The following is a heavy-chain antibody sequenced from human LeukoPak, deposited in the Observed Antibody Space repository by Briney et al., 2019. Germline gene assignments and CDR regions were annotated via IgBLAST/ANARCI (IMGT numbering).Heavy chain of an antibody. CDR2: ISWNSGSI. Sequence: PGGSLRLSCEASGFTFKDYAMHWVRQAPGKGLEWVSGISWNSGSIGYADSVKGRFTNSRDNAKNSLYLHINRLRTEDTALYYCAKDMYSSGSNGEGYLQHWGQGTLVTVSS. D-gene: IGHD6-19*01. V-gene: IGHV3-9*01. CDR3: AKDMYSSGSNGEGYLQH. J-gene: IGHJ1*01. CDR1: GFTFKDYA.